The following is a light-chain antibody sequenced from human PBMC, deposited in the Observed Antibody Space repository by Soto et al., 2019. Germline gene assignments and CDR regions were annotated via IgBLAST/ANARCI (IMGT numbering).Light chain of an antibody. J-gene: IGLJ3*02. CDR2: LNSDGSH. CDR3: QTWSTDIRV. Sequence: QSVLTQPPSASASLGASGKLTCTLRSGHNSYAIAWHQQQPEKGPRYLMKLNSDGSHSKGDGIPDRFSGSSSGAERYLTISSLQSEDEADYYCQTWSTDIRVFGGGTKVTVL. CDR1: SGHNSYA. V-gene: IGLV4-69*01.